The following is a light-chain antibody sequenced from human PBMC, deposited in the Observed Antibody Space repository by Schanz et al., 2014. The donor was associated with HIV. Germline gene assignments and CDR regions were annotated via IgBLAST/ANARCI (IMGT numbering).Light chain of an antibody. J-gene: IGKJ4*01. CDR1: QSISNTY. V-gene: IGKV3-20*01. CDR3: QQYHSSRGT. CDR2: GAS. Sequence: ETVLTQSPGSLSLSPGERATLSCRASQSISNTYLAWYQQKPGQAPRLLLYGASRRATGIPDRFSGSGSGTDFTLTISRLEPEDVAVYYCQQYHSSRGTFGGGTKVELK.